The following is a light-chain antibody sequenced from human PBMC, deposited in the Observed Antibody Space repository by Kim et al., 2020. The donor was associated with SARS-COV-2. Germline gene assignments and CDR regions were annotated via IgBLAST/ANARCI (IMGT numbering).Light chain of an antibody. J-gene: IGKJ4*01. Sequence: PGHRATLACRASQRLSSSYLSWYQQKPGQAPRLLIYGASTRAAGIPDRFSGSESGTDFTLTISRLEPEDFAVYYCQQYGSSPLLTFGGGTKVDIK. V-gene: IGKV3-20*01. CDR1: QRLSSSY. CDR3: QQYGSSPLLT. CDR2: GAS.